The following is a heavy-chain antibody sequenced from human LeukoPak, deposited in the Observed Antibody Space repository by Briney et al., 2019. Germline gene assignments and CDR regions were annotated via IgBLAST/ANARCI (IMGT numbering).Heavy chain of an antibody. CDR1: GFTFTNYA. V-gene: IGHV3-23*01. CDR2: ISGSGDRT. D-gene: IGHD1-14*01. Sequence: GGSLRLSCASSGFTFTNYAMSWVRLVPGKGLEWVSTISGSGDRTFYADSVKGRFTISRDTSNNTLYLQMNSLRVEDTAIYYCAKSRSAEPVAPSNYWAQGPLVPVPS. CDR3: AKSRSAEPVAPSNY. J-gene: IGHJ4*02.